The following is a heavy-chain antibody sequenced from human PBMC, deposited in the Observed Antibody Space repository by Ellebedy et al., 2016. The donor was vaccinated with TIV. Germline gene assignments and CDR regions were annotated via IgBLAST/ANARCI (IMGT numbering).Heavy chain of an antibody. CDR1: GFTFDDYA. J-gene: IGHJ6*02. D-gene: IGHD2-2*01. CDR3: AKGAYCSSTSCYDYGMDV. CDR2: ISGDGGST. V-gene: IGHV3-43*02. Sequence: PGGSLRLSCAASGFTFDDYAMHWVRQAPGKGLEWVSLISGDGGSTYYADSVKGRFTISRDNSKNSLYLQMNSLRTEDTALYYCAKGAYCSSTSCYDYGMDVWGQGTTVTVSS.